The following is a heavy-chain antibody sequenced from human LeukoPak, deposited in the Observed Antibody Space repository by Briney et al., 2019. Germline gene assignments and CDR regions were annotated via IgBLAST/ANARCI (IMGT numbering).Heavy chain of an antibody. Sequence: ASVKVSCKASGYTFTDYYMHWVRQAPGQGLEWMGVINPSGGSTIYVQNFQGRVTMTRDTSTSTVYMELSSLRSVDTAVYYCARDIDSGSYGGFDYWGQGTLVTVSS. J-gene: IGHJ4*02. D-gene: IGHD1-26*01. CDR3: ARDIDSGSYGGFDY. CDR2: INPSGGST. CDR1: GYTFTDYY. V-gene: IGHV1-46*01.